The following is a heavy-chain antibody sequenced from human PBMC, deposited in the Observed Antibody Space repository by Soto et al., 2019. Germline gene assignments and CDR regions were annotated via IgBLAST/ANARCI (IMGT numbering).Heavy chain of an antibody. D-gene: IGHD3-22*01. CDR2: ISGSGGST. V-gene: IGHV3-23*01. CDR3: AKVYYDRHLPGLTNLGYYYGMDV. CDR1: GFTFSSYA. Sequence: EVQLLESGGGLVQPGGSLRLSCAASGFTFSSYAMSWVRQAPGQGLEWVSAISGSGGSTYYADSVKGRFTISRDNSKNTLYLQMNSLRAEDTAVYYCAKVYYDRHLPGLTNLGYYYGMDVWGQGTTVTVSS. J-gene: IGHJ6*02.